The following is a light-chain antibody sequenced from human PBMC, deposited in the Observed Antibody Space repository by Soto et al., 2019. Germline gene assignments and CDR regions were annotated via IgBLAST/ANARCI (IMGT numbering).Light chain of an antibody. CDR3: CSYAGSYTLV. CDR1: SSDIGDSNY. Sequence: QSALTQPRSVSGSPGQSVTISCTGTSSDIGDSNYVSWYQQHPGKAPKLLIYDVTRRPSGVPDRFSGSKSGNTASLTISVLQAEDEADYFCCSYAGSYTLVFGGGTKLTVL. V-gene: IGLV2-11*01. CDR2: DVT. J-gene: IGLJ2*01.